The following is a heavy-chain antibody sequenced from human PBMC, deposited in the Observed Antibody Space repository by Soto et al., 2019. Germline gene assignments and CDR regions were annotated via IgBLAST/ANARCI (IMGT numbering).Heavy chain of an antibody. CDR3: ARGGRSIAAYGSNSGSDY. Sequence: QVHLQQWGAGLLNPSETLSLTCAVDGGSFSGYYLIWIRQPPGKGLERNGEVNHSGSTNNNTSLKSRVTISVAKAKNQFTLKLRSVTAADTAVYYCARGGRSIAAYGSNSGSDYWGQGTLVTVSS. V-gene: IGHV4-34*01. D-gene: IGHD6-6*01. J-gene: IGHJ4*02. CDR1: GGSFSGYY. CDR2: VNHSGST.